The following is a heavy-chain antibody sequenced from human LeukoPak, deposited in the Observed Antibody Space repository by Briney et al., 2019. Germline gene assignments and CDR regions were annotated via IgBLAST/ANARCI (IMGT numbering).Heavy chain of an antibody. J-gene: IGHJ4*02. V-gene: IGHV4-59*01. CDR1: GGSISSYY. D-gene: IGHD3-22*01. CDR3: ARSMNYYDSSGYLG. CDR2: IYYSGST. Sequence: SETLSLTCTVSGGSISSYYWSWIRQPPGKGLEWIGYIYYSGSTNYNPSLKSRVTISVDTSKNQFSLKLSPVTAADTAVYYCARSMNYYDSSGYLGWGQGTLVTVSS.